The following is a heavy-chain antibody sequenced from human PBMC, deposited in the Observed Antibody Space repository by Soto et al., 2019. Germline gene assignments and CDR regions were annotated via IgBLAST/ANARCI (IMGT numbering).Heavy chain of an antibody. CDR2: INHSGST. CDR3: ARTQWLRNNLDY. Sequence: PSETLSLTCAVYGGSFSGYYWSWIRQPPGKGLEWIGEINHSGSTNYNPSLKSRVTISVDTSKNQFSLKLSSVTAADTAVYYCARTQWLRNNLDYWGQGTLVTVSS. J-gene: IGHJ4*02. V-gene: IGHV4-34*01. D-gene: IGHD5-12*01. CDR1: GGSFSGYY.